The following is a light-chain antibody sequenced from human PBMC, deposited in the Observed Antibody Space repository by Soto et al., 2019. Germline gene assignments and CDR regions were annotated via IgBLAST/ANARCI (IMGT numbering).Light chain of an antibody. CDR3: QQRSNWPIT. CDR2: DAS. Sequence: EIGLTQSPATLSLSPGERATLSCRASQSVSSYLAWYQQKPGQAPRLLIYDASKRATGIPTRFSGSGSGTDFTLTISSLEPEDFAVYYCQQRSNWPITFGEGTRLEIK. J-gene: IGKJ5*01. CDR1: QSVSSY. V-gene: IGKV3-11*01.